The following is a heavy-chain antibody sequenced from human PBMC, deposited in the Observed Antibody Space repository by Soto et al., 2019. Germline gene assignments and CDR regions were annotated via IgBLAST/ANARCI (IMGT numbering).Heavy chain of an antibody. CDR2: IYYSGST. J-gene: IGHJ6*04. V-gene: IGHV4-59*01. Sequence: QVQLQESGPGLVKPSETLSLTCTVSGGSISSYYWSWIRQPPGKGLEWIGYIYYSGSTNYNPSLKSRVTISVDTSKNQFSLKLSSVTAADTAVYYCARAERYCSSTSCYYGPSDVRGKGTTVTVSS. CDR3: ARAERYCSSTSCYYGPSDV. D-gene: IGHD2-2*01. CDR1: GGSISSYY.